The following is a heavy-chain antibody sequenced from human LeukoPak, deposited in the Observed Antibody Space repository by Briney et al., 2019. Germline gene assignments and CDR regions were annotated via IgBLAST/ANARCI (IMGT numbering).Heavy chain of an antibody. V-gene: IGHV4-31*03. CDR3: ARGLGIAAAGTYKTFDY. CDR2: IYYSGST. J-gene: IGHJ4*02. CDR1: GGSISSGGYY. D-gene: IGHD6-13*01. Sequence: SETLSLTCPVSGGSISSGGYYWSWIRQHPGKGLEWIGYIYYSGSTYYNPSLKSRVTISVDTSKNQFSLKLSSVTAADTAVYYCARGLGIAAAGTYKTFDYWGQGTLVTVSS.